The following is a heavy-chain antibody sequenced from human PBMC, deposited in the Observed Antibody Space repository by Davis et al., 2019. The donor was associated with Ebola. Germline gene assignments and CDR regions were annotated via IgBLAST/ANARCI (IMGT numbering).Heavy chain of an antibody. V-gene: IGHV6-1*01. CDR3: ARGWLRSGLDS. J-gene: IGHJ4*02. CDR2: TYYSSKWYD. CDR1: GDSVAGGSGG. D-gene: IGHD5-12*01. Sequence: HSQTLSLTCAISGDSVAGGSGGWNWIRQSPSRGLEWLGRTYYSSKWYDGYAESVKSRITINPDTSNNQFSLQLNSVTPEDTAVYYCARGWLRSGLDSWGQGTLVTVSS.